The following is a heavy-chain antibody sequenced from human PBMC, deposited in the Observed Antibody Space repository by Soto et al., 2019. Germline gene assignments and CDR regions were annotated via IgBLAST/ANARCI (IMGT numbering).Heavy chain of an antibody. CDR3: ARQPFCTSAKCYRGSYYHYYAMDV. V-gene: IGHV4-31*03. Sequence: SETLSLTCTVSRGSISSGGYYWNWIRQHPGKGLEWIGYIYYSGNTYYNPSLKSRVTISVDTSKDQFSLKLTSVTAADTAIYYCARQPFCTSAKCYRGSYYHYYAMDVRGQGTTVTVSS. J-gene: IGHJ6*02. CDR2: IYYSGNT. CDR1: RGSISSGGYY. D-gene: IGHD2-2*02.